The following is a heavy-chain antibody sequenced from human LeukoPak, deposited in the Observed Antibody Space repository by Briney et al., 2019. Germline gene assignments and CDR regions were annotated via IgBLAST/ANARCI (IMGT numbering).Heavy chain of an antibody. J-gene: IGHJ5*02. CDR1: GYTFTTYG. CDR2: IITYNGNT. Sequence: GASVKVSCKASGYTFTTYGISWVRQAPGQGLEWMGYIITYNGNTNYAQKLQGRVTMTTDTSTSTAYMELRSLRSDDTAVYYCARGRGRVRYFDYQGGSWFDPWGQGTLVTVSS. CDR3: ARGRGRVRYFDYQGGSWFDP. D-gene: IGHD3-9*01. V-gene: IGHV1-18*01.